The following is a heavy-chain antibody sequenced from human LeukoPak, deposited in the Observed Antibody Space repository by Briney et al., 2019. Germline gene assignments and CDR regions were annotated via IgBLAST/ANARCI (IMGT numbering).Heavy chain of an antibody. CDR2: IYSGGDT. Sequence: PGGSLRLSCAASGFTVSSNYMTWVRQAPGKGLEWLSAIYSGGDTYYADSVQGRFTISRDNSRNTLYLQMNFLRAEDTAMYYCARRSGEGYFDYWGQGTLVTVSS. J-gene: IGHJ4*02. CDR1: GFTVSSNY. D-gene: IGHD1-26*01. V-gene: IGHV3-66*01. CDR3: ARRSGEGYFDY.